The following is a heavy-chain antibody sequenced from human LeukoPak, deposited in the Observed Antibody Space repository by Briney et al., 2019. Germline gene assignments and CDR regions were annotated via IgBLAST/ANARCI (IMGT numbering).Heavy chain of an antibody. Sequence: ASVKVSCKASGYTFTSHDINWVRQATGQGLEWMGWMSPNSGNTGYAQKFQGRVTMTRNTSISTAYMELSSLRSEDTAVYYCARDMVRGVIIPLGYWGQGTLVTVSS. D-gene: IGHD3-10*01. CDR3: ARDMVRGVIIPLGY. V-gene: IGHV1-8*01. CDR2: MSPNSGNT. CDR1: GYTFTSHD. J-gene: IGHJ4*02.